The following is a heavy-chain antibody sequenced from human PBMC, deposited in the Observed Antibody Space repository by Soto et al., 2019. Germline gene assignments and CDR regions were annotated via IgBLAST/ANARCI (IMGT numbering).Heavy chain of an antibody. CDR2: IYHSGST. V-gene: IGHV4-30-2*01. CDR1: GGSISSGGYS. J-gene: IGHJ4*02. Sequence: QLQLQESGSGLVKPSQTLSLTCAVSGGSISSGGYSWGWIRQPPGKGLEWIGYIYHSGSTYYNPSLXRXVXIXXDRSKNQFSLKLSSVTAADTAVYYCASGQQLVRNYWGQGTLVTVSS. CDR3: ASGQQLVRNY. D-gene: IGHD6-13*01.